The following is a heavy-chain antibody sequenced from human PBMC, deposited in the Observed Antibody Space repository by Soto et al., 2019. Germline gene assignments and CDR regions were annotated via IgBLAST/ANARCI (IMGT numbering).Heavy chain of an antibody. V-gene: IGHV1-69*13. Sequence: ASVKVSCKASGGTFSSYAISWVRQAPGQGLEWMGGIIPIFGTANYAQKFQGRVTITADESTSTAYMALSSLRSEDTAVYYCAREGSVWYEAFDIWGQGTMVTVS. D-gene: IGHD6-19*01. CDR3: AREGSVWYEAFDI. J-gene: IGHJ3*02. CDR2: IIPIFGTA. CDR1: GGTFSSYA.